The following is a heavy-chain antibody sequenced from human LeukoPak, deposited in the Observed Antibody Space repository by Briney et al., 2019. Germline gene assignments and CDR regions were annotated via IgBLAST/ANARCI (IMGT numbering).Heavy chain of an antibody. CDR3: ARHHYFALAY. J-gene: IGHJ4*02. D-gene: IGHD2-21*01. CDR1: GDSVSYDNW. Sequence: PSETLSLTCALSGDSVSYDNWWSWVRPPPGKGLEWIGETHHSGSSNYNPSLKSRVTVSVDKSKNQVSLSLTSVTAADTAVYYCARHHYFALAYWGQGTLVTVSS. V-gene: IGHV4-4*02. CDR2: THHSGSS.